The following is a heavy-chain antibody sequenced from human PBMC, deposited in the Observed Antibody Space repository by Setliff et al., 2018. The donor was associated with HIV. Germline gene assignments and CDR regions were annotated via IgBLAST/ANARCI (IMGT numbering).Heavy chain of an antibody. CDR2: MNPNTGVS. CDR1: GHTFTNVD. CDR3: ARGKGAGGVVITGGLDV. D-gene: IGHD3-10*01. V-gene: IGHV1-8*01. J-gene: IGHJ6*04. Sequence: ASVKVSCKASGHTFTNVDIHWLRRATGQGLEWMGWMNPNTGVSGYALKFQARVTMTRDTSISTAYMELGSLTSEDTAVYYCARGKGAGGVVITGGLDVWGKGTTVTVSS.